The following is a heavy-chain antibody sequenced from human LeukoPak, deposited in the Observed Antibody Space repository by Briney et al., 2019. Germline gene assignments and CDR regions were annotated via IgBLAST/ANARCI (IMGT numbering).Heavy chain of an antibody. J-gene: IGHJ4*02. V-gene: IGHV4-39*07. D-gene: IGHD3-9*01. CDR3: ARSMTAYYVSCDY. CDR2: IYYSGST. Sequence: SETLSLTCTVSGGSVSSSSYYWGWIRQPPGKGLGWIGSIYYSGSTYYNPSLKSRVTISVDTSKNQFSLKLSSVTAADTAVYYCARSMTAYYVSCDYWSQGTLVTVSS. CDR1: GGSVSSSSYY.